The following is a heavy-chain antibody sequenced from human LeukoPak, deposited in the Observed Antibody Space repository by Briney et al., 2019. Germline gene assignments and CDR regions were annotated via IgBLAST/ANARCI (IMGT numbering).Heavy chain of an antibody. D-gene: IGHD5-18*01. CDR1: GFTFSTYA. CDR2: ISYDGTNK. Sequence: GGSLRLSCTASGFTFSTYAMHWVRQAPGKGLEWVAVISYDGTNKYYADSMKGRFTISRDNSKNTLYLQMNSLRAEDTAVYYCAKEVGILRDTAMVPLDYWGQGTLVTVSS. J-gene: IGHJ4*02. CDR3: AKEVGILRDTAMVPLDY. V-gene: IGHV3-30-3*01.